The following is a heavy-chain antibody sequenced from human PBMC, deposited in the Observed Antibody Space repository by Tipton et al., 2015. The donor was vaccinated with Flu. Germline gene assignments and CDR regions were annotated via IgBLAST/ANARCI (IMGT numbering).Heavy chain of an antibody. V-gene: IGHV4-59*01. CDR2: IRYSGST. CDR1: GGSISGYY. CDR3: ARSGSASGTVTTP. Sequence: TLSLTCTVSGGSISGYYWSWFRQPPGKGLEYIGFIRYSGSTNYNPSLQSRVTISVDTSKNQFSLKLTSVTAADTAVYYCARSGSASGTVTTPWGQGTLVTVSS. J-gene: IGHJ4*02. D-gene: IGHD4-17*01.